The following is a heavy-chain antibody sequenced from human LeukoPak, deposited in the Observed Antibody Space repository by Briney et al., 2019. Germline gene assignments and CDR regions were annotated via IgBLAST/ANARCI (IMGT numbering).Heavy chain of an antibody. CDR1: GDSVSRKIAA. D-gene: IGHD3-16*01. CDR2: TYYRSKWYN. CDR3: ARYYVLGVPDF. V-gene: IGHV6-1*01. J-gene: IGHJ4*02. Sequence: SQTLSLTCAMSGDSVSRKIAACNWIRQSPSRGLEWLGRTYYRSKWYNDYAVSVRGRITINADTSKNRFSLLLNSVTPEDTAVYYCARYYVLGVPDFWGQGTLVTVSS.